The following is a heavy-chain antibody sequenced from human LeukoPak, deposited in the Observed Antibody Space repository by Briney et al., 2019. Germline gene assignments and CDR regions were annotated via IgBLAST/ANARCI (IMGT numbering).Heavy chain of an antibody. Sequence: PSQTLSLTCSVSGGSISSGDYYWSWIRQPPGKGLEWIGYIYYSGSTYYNPSLKSRVTISADTSKNQISLSLSSVTAADTALYFCARVGGHTYYDTLTGLMKWFDPWGPGTLVTASS. V-gene: IGHV4-30-4*01. J-gene: IGHJ5*02. D-gene: IGHD3-9*01. CDR1: GGSISSGDYY. CDR3: ARVGGHTYYDTLTGLMKWFDP. CDR2: IYYSGST.